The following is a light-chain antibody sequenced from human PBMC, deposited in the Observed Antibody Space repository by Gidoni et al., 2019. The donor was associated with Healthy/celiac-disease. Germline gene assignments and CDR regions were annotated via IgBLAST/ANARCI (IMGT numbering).Light chain of an antibody. J-gene: IGKJ2*01. CDR1: QSSSSW. CDR3: QQYNSYPYT. CDR2: KAS. V-gene: IGKV1-5*03. Sequence: DIQMTQSPSTLSASVGDRVTITCRASQSSSSWLAWYQQKPGKAPTLLIYKASSLESGVPSRFCGSGSGTEFTLTISSLQPDDFATYYCQQYNSYPYTFGQGTKLEIK.